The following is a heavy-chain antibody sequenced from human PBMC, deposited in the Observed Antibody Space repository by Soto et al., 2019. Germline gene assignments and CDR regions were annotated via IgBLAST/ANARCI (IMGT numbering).Heavy chain of an antibody. D-gene: IGHD6-6*01. J-gene: IGHJ6*02. Sequence: GGSLRLSCAASGFTFSSYEMNWVRQAPGKGLEWVSYISSSGSTIYYADSVKGRFTISRDNAKNSLYLQMNSLRAEDTAVYYCARESSSSYYFSGMDVGGQGTTVTVSS. V-gene: IGHV3-48*03. CDR2: ISSSGSTI. CDR3: ARESSSSYYFSGMDV. CDR1: GFTFSSYE.